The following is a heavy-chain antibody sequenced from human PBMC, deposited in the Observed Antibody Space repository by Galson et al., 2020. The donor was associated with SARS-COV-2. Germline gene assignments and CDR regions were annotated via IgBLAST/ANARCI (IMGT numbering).Heavy chain of an antibody. D-gene: IGHD4-17*01. Sequence: GESLKISCAASGFTFSSYAMSWVRQAPGKGLEWVSAISGSGGSTYYADSVKGRFTISRDNSKNTLYLQMNSLRAEDTAVYYCAKDPTTEYFFDYWGQGTLVTVSS. J-gene: IGHJ4*02. CDR2: ISGSGGST. V-gene: IGHV3-23*01. CDR1: GFTFSSYA. CDR3: AKDPTTEYFFDY.